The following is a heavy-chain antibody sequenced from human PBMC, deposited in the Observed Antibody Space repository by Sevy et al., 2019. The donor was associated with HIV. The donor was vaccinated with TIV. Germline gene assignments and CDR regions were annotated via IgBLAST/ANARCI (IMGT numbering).Heavy chain of an antibody. CDR1: KFTLRDYY. Sequence: GGALRLSCTDSKFTLRDYYMSWIRQAPGKGLEWVSYISSSDAIYYADSVKGRLTISRDDDNNSLYLQMNSLRVDETAVYYCARDHLSPMGYCSSTTCSTWGQGTLVTVSS. J-gene: IGHJ4*02. D-gene: IGHD2-2*01. CDR2: ISSSDAI. CDR3: ARDHLSPMGYCSSTTCST. V-gene: IGHV3-11*01.